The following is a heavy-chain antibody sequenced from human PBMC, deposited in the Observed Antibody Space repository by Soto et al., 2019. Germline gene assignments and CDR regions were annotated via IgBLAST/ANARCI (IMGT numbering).Heavy chain of an antibody. D-gene: IGHD6-19*01. CDR2: IKQDGSEK. V-gene: IGHV3-7*05. J-gene: IGHJ4*02. CDR1: GFTFSSYW. CDR3: ARDFHWLVPTQDY. Sequence: AGGSLRLSCAASGFTFSSYWMSWVRQAPGKGPEWVANIKQDGSEKYYVDSVKGRFTISRDNAKNSLYLQMNSLRAEDTAVYYCARDFHWLVPTQDYWGQGTLVTVSS.